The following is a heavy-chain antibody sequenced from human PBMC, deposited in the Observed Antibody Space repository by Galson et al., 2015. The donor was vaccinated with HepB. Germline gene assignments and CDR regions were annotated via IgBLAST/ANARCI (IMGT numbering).Heavy chain of an antibody. CDR3: ARGYSSSWGFDY. CDR1: GGSFSGYY. J-gene: IGHJ4*02. D-gene: IGHD6-13*01. CDR2: INHSGST. Sequence: LSLTCAVYGGSFSGYYWSWIRQPPGKGLEWIGEINHSGSTNYNPSLKSRVTISVDTSKNQFSLKLSSVTAADTAVYYCARGYSSSWGFDYWGQGTLVTVSS. V-gene: IGHV4-34*01.